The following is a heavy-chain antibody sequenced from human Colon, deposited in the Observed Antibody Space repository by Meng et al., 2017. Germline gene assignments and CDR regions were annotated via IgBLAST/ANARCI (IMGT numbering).Heavy chain of an antibody. Sequence: GPGSAQPLPTPAPHLTCSGCSICNCDYYWSWSRQHPGKGLELIGYVYFSGNTYYNPSLKSRVSISVDTSKNRFSLNLSSVTAADTAVYYCARYFYDSRGVTWFDPWGQGTLVTVSS. V-gene: IGHV4-31*02. J-gene: IGHJ5*02. CDR3: ARYFYDSRGVTWFDP. CDR2: VYFSGNT. D-gene: IGHD3-22*01. CDR1: GCSICNCDYY.